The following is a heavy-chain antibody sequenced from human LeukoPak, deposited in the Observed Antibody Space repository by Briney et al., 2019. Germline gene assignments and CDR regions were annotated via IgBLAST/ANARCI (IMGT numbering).Heavy chain of an antibody. D-gene: IGHD3-22*01. Sequence: ASVKVSCKASGYTFTGYYMHWMRQAPGQGLEWMGWINPNSGGTNYAQKFQGRVTMTRDTSISTAYMELSRLRSDDTAVYYCARDPGYYDSSGYPVFGYWGQGTLVTVSS. CDR3: ARDPGYYDSSGYPVFGY. CDR2: INPNSGGT. CDR1: GYTFTGYY. V-gene: IGHV1-2*02. J-gene: IGHJ4*02.